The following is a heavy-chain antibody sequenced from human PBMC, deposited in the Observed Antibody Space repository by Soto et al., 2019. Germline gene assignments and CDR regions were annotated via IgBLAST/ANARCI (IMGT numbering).Heavy chain of an antibody. Sequence: VQLEQSGAEVRKPGASVKVSCRTSDYTFTNYYIHWVRQAPGLGLEWMGLISHTGSLPIYARKFQGRVTLTRDTSTKTVSMELSSLRSDDTAVYYCATVRYRLVRGLDHWGQGTLVTVSS. CDR1: DYTFTNYY. CDR3: ATVRYRLVRGLDH. J-gene: IGHJ4*02. CDR2: ISHTGSLP. V-gene: IGHV1-46*01. D-gene: IGHD3-10*01.